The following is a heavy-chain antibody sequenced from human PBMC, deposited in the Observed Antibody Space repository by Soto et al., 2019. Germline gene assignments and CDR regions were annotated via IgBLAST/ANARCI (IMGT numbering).Heavy chain of an antibody. J-gene: IGHJ5*02. D-gene: IGHD3-22*01. CDR2: IWFDGSKK. Sequence: GGSLRLSCAASGFKFRNYAIHWVRQAPGKGLEWLAVIWFDGSKKYYADSVKGRFTISRDDSKNTVYLDMNSLTADDSGVFYCARAHTMMILDRFDPWGHGTLVTVSS. V-gene: IGHV3-33*01. CDR1: GFKFRNYA. CDR3: ARAHTMMILDRFDP.